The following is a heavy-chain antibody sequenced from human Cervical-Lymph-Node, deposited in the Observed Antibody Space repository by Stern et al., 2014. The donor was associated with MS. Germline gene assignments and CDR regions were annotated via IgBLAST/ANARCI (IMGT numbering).Heavy chain of an antibody. CDR2: IKSKTDGGTT. CDR3: TTLDRSYPYYYCGMDV. Sequence: EVQLVESGGGLVKPGGSLRLSCAASGFTFRNAWMTWIRQAPGKGLEWVGRIKSKTDGGTTDYAAPVKGRFTISRDDSKNTLYLQMNSLKTEDTAVYYCTTLDRSYPYYYCGMDVWGQGTTVTVSS. CDR1: GFTFRNAW. D-gene: IGHD1-26*01. V-gene: IGHV3-15*01. J-gene: IGHJ6*02.